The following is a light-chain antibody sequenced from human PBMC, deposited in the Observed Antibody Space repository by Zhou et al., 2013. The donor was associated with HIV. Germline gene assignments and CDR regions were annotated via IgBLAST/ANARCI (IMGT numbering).Light chain of an antibody. CDR2: AAS. Sequence: EIVMTQSPATLSLSPGERATLSCRASQSISSYLAWYQQKPGQAPRFLIYAASSRASGIPDRFSGSGSGTDFTLTINRLEPEDFAVYYCHQYGTSPRTFGQGTKVAIK. J-gene: IGKJ1*01. V-gene: IGKV3-20*01. CDR1: QSISSY. CDR3: HQYGTSPRT.